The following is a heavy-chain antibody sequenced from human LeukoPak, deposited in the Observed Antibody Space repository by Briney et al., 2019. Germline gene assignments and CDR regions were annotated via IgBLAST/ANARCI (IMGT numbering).Heavy chain of an antibody. V-gene: IGHV3-23*01. D-gene: IGHD5-12*01. Sequence: GGTLRLSCAASGFTFSRNGMTWVRQAPGKGLEWVSAISGSGGNTYYADSVKGRFTISRDNSKNTLYLQMNSLRAEDTAVYYCARAFVRYSGYDPWGQGTLVTVSS. CDR1: GFTFSRNG. CDR2: ISGSGGNT. J-gene: IGHJ5*02. CDR3: ARAFVRYSGYDP.